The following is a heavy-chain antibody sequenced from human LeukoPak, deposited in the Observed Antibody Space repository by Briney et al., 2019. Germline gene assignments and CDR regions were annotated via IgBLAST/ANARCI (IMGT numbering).Heavy chain of an antibody. CDR2: IIPIFGTA. J-gene: IGHJ5*02. Sequence: APVKVSCKASGGTFSSYAISWVRQAPGQGLEWMGGIIPIFGTANYAQKFQGRVTITADESTSTAYMELSSLRSEDTAVYYCARGRGYSYGYFDPWGQGTLVTVSS. CDR3: ARGRGYSYGYFDP. CDR1: GGTFSSYA. V-gene: IGHV1-69*13. D-gene: IGHD5-18*01.